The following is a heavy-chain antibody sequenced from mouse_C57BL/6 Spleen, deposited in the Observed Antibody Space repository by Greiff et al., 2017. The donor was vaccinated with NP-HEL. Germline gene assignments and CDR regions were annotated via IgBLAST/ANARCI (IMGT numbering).Heavy chain of an antibody. CDR3: TTPPTVVATRYAMDY. CDR2: IDPEDGDT. D-gene: IGHD1-1*01. Sequence: DVKLQESGAELVRPGASVKLSCTASGFNIKDYYMHWVKQRPEQGLEWIGRIDPEDGDTEYAPKFQGKATMTADTSSNTAYLQLSSLTSEDTAVYYCTTPPTVVATRYAMDYWGQGTSVTVSS. J-gene: IGHJ4*01. CDR1: GFNIKDYY. V-gene: IGHV14-1*01.